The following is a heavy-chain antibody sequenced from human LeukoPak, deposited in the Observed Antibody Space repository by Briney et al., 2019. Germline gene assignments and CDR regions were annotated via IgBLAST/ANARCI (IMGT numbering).Heavy chain of an antibody. J-gene: IGHJ6*03. CDR1: GFTFSSYW. CDR3: ARDLLITMIVNMDV. Sequence: PGGSLRLSCAASGFTFSSYWMSWVRQAPGKGLEWVANIKQDGSEKYYVDSVKGRFTISRDNAKNSLYLQMNSLRAEDTAVYFCARDLLITMIVNMDVWGKGTTVTVSS. CDR2: IKQDGSEK. D-gene: IGHD3-22*01. V-gene: IGHV3-7*01.